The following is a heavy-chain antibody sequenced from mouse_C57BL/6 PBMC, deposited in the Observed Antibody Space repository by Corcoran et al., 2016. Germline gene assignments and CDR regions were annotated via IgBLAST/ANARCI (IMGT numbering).Heavy chain of an antibody. D-gene: IGHD2-5*01. CDR3: ARDSNWYFDV. CDR1: GYTFTTYG. V-gene: IGHV9-3*01. CDR2: INTYSGVP. J-gene: IGHJ1*03. Sequence: QIQLVQSGPELKKPGDTVKISCKASGYTFTTYGMSWVKQAPGKGLKWMGWINTYSGVPTYADDFKGRFAFSLATSASTAYLQINNLKNEDTATYFCARDSNWYFDVWGTGTTVTVSS.